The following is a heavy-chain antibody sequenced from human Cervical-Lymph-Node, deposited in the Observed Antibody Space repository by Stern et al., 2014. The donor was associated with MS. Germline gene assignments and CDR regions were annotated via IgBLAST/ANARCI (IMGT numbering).Heavy chain of an antibody. J-gene: IGHJ4*02. CDR3: ARLSLNEYYFDY. D-gene: IGHD1-1*01. V-gene: IGHV1-2*06. CDR2: INPNSGDT. Sequence: VHLVESGAEVKKPGASVKVSCKASGYTFTGYYIHWVRQAPGQGLEWLGRINPNSGDTNYAQRFQGRVTMTRDTSVSAAYMELSRLTSDDTAVYYCARLSLNEYYFDYWGQGTLVTVSS. CDR1: GYTFTGYY.